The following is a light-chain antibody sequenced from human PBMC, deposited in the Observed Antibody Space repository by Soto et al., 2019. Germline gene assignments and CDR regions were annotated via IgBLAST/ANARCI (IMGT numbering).Light chain of an antibody. CDR1: SSNIGASYD. J-gene: IGLJ2*01. CDR3: ATWDGSLPGEV. Sequence: QSVLAQPPSVSGAPGQRVTISCTGSSSNIGASYDVHWYQQLPGTAPKLLIYGNNNRPSGVPDRFSGSKSGTSGTLDITGLQTGDEADYYCATWDGSLPGEVFGGGTQLTVL. V-gene: IGLV1-40*01. CDR2: GNN.